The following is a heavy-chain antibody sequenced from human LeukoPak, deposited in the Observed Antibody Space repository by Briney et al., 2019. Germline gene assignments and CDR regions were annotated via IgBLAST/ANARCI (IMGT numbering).Heavy chain of an antibody. CDR3: ARSPFELRASGWFDP. CDR2: INWNGGST. J-gene: IGHJ5*02. V-gene: IGHV3-20*04. D-gene: IGHD1-7*01. CDR1: GFTFDDYG. Sequence: GGSLRLSCAASGFTFDDYGMSWVRQAPGKGLEWVSGINWNGGSTGYADSVKGRFTISRDNAKNSLYLQMNSLRAEDTALYYCARSPFELRASGWFDPWGQGTLVTVSS.